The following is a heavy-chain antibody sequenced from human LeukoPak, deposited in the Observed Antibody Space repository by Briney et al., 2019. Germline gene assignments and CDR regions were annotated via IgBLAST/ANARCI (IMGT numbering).Heavy chain of an antibody. V-gene: IGHV3-30-3*01. CDR1: GFTFSSYA. CDR3: ARMGNWNDALDY. J-gene: IGHJ4*02. Sequence: GGSLRLSCAASGFTFSSYAMHWVRQAPGKGLEWVAVISYDGSNKYYADSVEGRFTISGDNSKNTLYLQMNSLRAEDTAVYYCARMGNWNDALDYWGQGTLVTVSS. CDR2: ISYDGSNK. D-gene: IGHD1-1*01.